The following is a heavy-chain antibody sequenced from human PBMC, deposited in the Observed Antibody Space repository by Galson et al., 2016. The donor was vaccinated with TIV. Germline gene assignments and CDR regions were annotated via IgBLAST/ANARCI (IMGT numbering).Heavy chain of an antibody. CDR1: GYTFTSYD. CDR3: ERSGDYGDY. CDR2: MNPNSGNT. V-gene: IGHV1-8*02. Sequence: SVKVSCKASGYTFTSYDINWVRQATGQGLEWMGWMNPNSGNTGYAQKFRGRVTMTRNTSVRTAYMELSGLRSEDTAVYYCERSGDYGDYWGQGKLVTVSS. D-gene: IGHD4-17*01. J-gene: IGHJ4*02.